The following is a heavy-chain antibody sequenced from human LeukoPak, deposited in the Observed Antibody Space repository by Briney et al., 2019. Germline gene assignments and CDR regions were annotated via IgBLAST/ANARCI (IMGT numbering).Heavy chain of an antibody. J-gene: IGHJ1*01. CDR2: INSKSDGGTT. CDR3: ATEYCTSTSCYNYFQD. V-gene: IGHV3-15*01. Sequence: PGGSLRLSCAASGFTLSNVWMNWVSHPRAKGLECGGHINSKSDGGTTDYAAPVKRRFTISRDDSKNTLYLQINSLKTEDTAVYHCATEYCTSTSCYNYFQDWGQGTLVTVAS. D-gene: IGHD2-2*02. CDR1: GFTLSNVW.